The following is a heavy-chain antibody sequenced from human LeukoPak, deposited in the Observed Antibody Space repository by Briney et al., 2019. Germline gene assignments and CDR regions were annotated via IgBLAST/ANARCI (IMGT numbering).Heavy chain of an antibody. CDR1: GYTFTGYY. V-gene: IGHV1-2*02. J-gene: IGHJ4*02. CDR3: ARGGAGGSGSYFDY. Sequence: GASVKVSCKASGYTFTGYYMHWVRQAPGQGLEWMGWINPNSGGTNYAQKFQGRVTMTRDTPISTAYMELSRLRSDDTAVYYCARGGAGGSGSYFDYWGQGTLVTVSS. D-gene: IGHD3-10*01. CDR2: INPNSGGT.